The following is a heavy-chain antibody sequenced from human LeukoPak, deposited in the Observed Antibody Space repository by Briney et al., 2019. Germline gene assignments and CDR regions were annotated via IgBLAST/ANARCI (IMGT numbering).Heavy chain of an antibody. V-gene: IGHV3-23*01. CDR1: GFTFSIYA. CDR2: ISGSRGST. J-gene: IGHJ4*02. D-gene: IGHD4-17*01. CDR3: AKLLNDYGDYYFDN. Sequence: GRSLRLSCAASGFTFSIYAMSWVRQAPGKGLEWLSAISGSRGSTYYADSVKGRFTISRDNSKNTLYLQMNSLRAEDTAVYYCAKLLNDYGDYYFDNWGQGTLVTVSS.